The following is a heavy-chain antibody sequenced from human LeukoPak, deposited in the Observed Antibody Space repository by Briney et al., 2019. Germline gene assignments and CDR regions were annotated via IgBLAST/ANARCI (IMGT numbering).Heavy chain of an antibody. Sequence: GGSLRLSYAASGFTFSSYAMSWVRQAPGKGLEWVSAISGSGGSTYYADSVKDRFTISRDNSKNTLYLQMNSLRAEDTAVYYCARPITTVAGMDVWGQGTTVTVSS. CDR1: GFTFSSYA. V-gene: IGHV3-23*01. J-gene: IGHJ6*02. D-gene: IGHD3-3*01. CDR2: ISGSGGST. CDR3: ARPITTVAGMDV.